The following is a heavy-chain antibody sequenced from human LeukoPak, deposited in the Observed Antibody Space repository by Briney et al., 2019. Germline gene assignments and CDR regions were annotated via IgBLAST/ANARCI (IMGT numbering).Heavy chain of an antibody. Sequence: GGSLRLSREASGFTFSSYAMSWVRQAPGKALEWVSGISGGDGSTYYADSVKGRFTISRDNSKNTLYLQMNTLRSEDAAVYYCAKVTSDDWSGAPRPFDVWGQGTMVTVSS. V-gene: IGHV3-23*01. CDR1: GFTFSSYA. CDR2: ISGGDGST. J-gene: IGHJ3*01. CDR3: AKVTSDDWSGAPRPFDV. D-gene: IGHD3-9*01.